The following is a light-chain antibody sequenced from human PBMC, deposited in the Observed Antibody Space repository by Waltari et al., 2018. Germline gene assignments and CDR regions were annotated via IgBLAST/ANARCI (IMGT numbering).Light chain of an antibody. CDR1: QDISNY. CDR2: DAS. V-gene: IGKV1-33*01. J-gene: IGKJ4*01. Sequence: DIQMTQSPSSLSASVGDRVTITCQASQDISNYLNWYQQKPGKAPKLLIYDASNLETGVPSRVSGSGSGTDFTFTISSLQPEDIATYYCQQYDNLALTFGGGTKVEIK. CDR3: QQYDNLALT.